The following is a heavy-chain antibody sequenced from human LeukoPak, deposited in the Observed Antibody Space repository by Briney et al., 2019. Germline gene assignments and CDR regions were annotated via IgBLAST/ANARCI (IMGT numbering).Heavy chain of an antibody. J-gene: IGHJ3*02. CDR2: INAYNGDT. Sequence: ASVKVSCKASGYTFTSYDINWVRQAPGQGLEWMAWINAYNGDTNYAQKLQGRVTLTTDTSTSTAYMELRSLRSDDTAVYYCAREVVPAATVVSAFDIWGQGTMVTVSS. CDR3: AREVVPAATVVSAFDI. CDR1: GYTFTSYD. V-gene: IGHV1-18*01. D-gene: IGHD2-2*01.